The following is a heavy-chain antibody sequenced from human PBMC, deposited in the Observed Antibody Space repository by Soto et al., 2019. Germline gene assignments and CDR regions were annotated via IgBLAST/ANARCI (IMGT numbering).Heavy chain of an antibody. V-gene: IGHV6-1*01. J-gene: IGHJ6*02. Sequence: KQSQTLSLTCAISGDSVSSNSAAWNWIRQSPSRGLEWLGRTYYRSKWYNDYAVSVKSRITINPDTSKNQFSLQLNSVTPEDTAVYYCARLPHFWGVLESSYYGMDVWGQGTTVTVSS. CDR2: TYYRSKWYN. CDR1: GDSVSSNSAA. D-gene: IGHD3-10*01. CDR3: ARLPHFWGVLESSYYGMDV.